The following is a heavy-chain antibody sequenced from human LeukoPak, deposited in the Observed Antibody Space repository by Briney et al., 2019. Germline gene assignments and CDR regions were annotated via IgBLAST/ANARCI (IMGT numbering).Heavy chain of an antibody. CDR3: AREHGRSGYFDY. J-gene: IGHJ4*02. V-gene: IGHV3-30*19. Sequence: GGSLRFSCSASGFSFSSYAILWVRHGPGLGWVWLSFISSDGSEKNYADTVKGRITISRDKSKNTLYLQLSSLRVEDTAVYYCAREHGRSGYFDYWGQGTLVSVSS. D-gene: IGHD3-22*01. CDR1: GFSFSSYA. CDR2: ISSDGSEK.